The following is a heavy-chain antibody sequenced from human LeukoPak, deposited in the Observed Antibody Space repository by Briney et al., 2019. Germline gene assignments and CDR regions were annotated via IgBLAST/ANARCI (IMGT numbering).Heavy chain of an antibody. CDR3: ARGYSSTWATGY. Sequence: GGSLRLSCAASGLTFSSYSMTWVRQAPGKRLQWVSSISSGGNYIYYADSLKGRFIISRDNAKNSLYLQMNSLRVEDTAVYYCARGYSSTWATGYWGQGTQVTVSS. CDR1: GLTFSSYS. J-gene: IGHJ4*02. V-gene: IGHV3-21*01. CDR2: ISSGGNYI. D-gene: IGHD6-13*01.